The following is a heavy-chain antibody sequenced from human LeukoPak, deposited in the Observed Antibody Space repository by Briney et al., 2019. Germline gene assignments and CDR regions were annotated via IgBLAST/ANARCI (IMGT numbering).Heavy chain of an antibody. CDR2: IYYSGST. J-gene: IGHJ4*02. CDR3: ARGPRGDYVAY. CDR1: GGSISSYY. Sequence: PSETLSLTCTVSGGSISSYYWSWIRQPPGKGLEWIGYIYYSGSTNYNPSLKSRVTISVDTSKNQFSLKLSSVTAADTAVYYCARGPRGDYVAYWGQGTLVTVSS. V-gene: IGHV4-59*01.